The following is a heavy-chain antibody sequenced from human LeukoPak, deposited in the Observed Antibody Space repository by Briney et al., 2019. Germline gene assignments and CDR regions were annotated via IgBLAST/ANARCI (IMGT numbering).Heavy chain of an antibody. D-gene: IGHD6-6*01. CDR1: GFTFSSYA. Sequence: GGFLRLSCAASGFTFSSYAMSWVRQAPGKGLEWVSAITGSGGSTYYADSVKGRFTISRDNSKDTLYLQMNSLRAEDTAVYYCAKGSSSSRPYYFDYWGQGTLVTVSS. CDR2: ITGSGGST. CDR3: AKGSSSSRPYYFDY. J-gene: IGHJ4*02. V-gene: IGHV3-23*01.